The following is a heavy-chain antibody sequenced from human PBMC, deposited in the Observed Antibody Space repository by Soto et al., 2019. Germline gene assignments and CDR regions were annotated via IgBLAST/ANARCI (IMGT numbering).Heavy chain of an antibody. D-gene: IGHD3-10*01. CDR1: GFTFSSAW. CDR3: VTSTKDLTDHYYLHGMDV. Sequence: EVQLVESGGGLAKPGGSLRLTCAAAGFTFSSAWMNWVRQGPGKGLEWVGRIKSKSDGGTTDYAAPVKGRFTISRDDSRNTLYLQMSSLKTEDTALYYCVTSTKDLTDHYYLHGMDVWGQGTTVTVSS. V-gene: IGHV3-15*07. CDR2: IKSKSDGGTT. J-gene: IGHJ6*02.